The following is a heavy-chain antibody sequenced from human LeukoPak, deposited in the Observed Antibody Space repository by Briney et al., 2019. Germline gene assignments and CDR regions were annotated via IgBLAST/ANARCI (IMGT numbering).Heavy chain of an antibody. Sequence: GESLEISCKGSGYSFTSYWIGWVRQMPGKGLEWMGIIYPGDSDTRYSPSFQGQVTISADKSISTAYLQWSSLKASDTAMYYCARTAVAGTGGWYFDLWGRGTLVTVSS. J-gene: IGHJ2*01. D-gene: IGHD6-19*01. V-gene: IGHV5-51*01. CDR3: ARTAVAGTGGWYFDL. CDR2: IYPGDSDT. CDR1: GYSFTSYW.